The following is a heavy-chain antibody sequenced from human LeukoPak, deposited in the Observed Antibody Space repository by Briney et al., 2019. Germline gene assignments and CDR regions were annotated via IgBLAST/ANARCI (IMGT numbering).Heavy chain of an antibody. Sequence: GGSLRPSCTASGFTFSGYSMNWIRQAPGKGLEWVSSFGTRSTSIYHAGSVKGRFAISRDNAKNLLYLQMNSLRAEDTALYYCAREVSEGFDFWGQGTLVTVSS. J-gene: IGHJ4*02. D-gene: IGHD3-22*01. V-gene: IGHV3-21*01. CDR1: GFTFSGYS. CDR3: AREVSEGFDF. CDR2: FGTRSTSI.